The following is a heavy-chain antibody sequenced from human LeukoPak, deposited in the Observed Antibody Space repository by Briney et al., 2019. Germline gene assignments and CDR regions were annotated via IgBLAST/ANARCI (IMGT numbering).Heavy chain of an antibody. CDR3: ARGPYYDSSKISAFDI. D-gene: IGHD3-22*01. J-gene: IGHJ3*02. Sequence: SETLSLTCTVSGGSISSGGYYWSWIRQPAGKGLECIGRIYTSGSTNYNPSLKSRVTMSVDTSKNHFSLRLSSVTAADTAVYYCARGPYYDSSKISAFDIWGQGTMVTVSS. CDR2: IYTSGST. CDR1: GGSISSGGYY. V-gene: IGHV4-61*02.